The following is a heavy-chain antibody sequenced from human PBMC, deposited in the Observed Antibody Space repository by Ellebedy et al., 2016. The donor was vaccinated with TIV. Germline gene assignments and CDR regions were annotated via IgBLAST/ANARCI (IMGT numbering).Heavy chain of an antibody. CDR2: ISGTGGST. V-gene: IGHV3-23*01. J-gene: IGHJ4*02. CDR3: AKNPSRKPGLLDY. D-gene: IGHD1-14*01. Sequence: GESLKISCAASGFTFSSYAMNWVRQAPGKGREWVSIISGTGGSTNYADSVKGRFTISRDNSKNMLYLQMNSLRAEGTAIYYCAKNPSRKPGLLDYWGQGTLVTVSS. CDR1: GFTFSSYA.